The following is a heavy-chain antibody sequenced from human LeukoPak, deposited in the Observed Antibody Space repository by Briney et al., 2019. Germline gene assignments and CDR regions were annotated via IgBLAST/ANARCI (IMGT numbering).Heavy chain of an antibody. CDR3: ARGPAYYYDSSGYYPY. V-gene: IGHV1-3*03. CDR2: INAGNGNT. CDR1: GYTFTSYA. D-gene: IGHD3-22*01. Sequence: GASVKVSCKASGYTFTSYAMHWVRQAPGQRLEWMGWINAGNGNTKYSQEFQGRVTITRDTSASTAYMELSSLRSEDMAVYYCARGPAYYYDSSGYYPYWGQGTLVTVSS. J-gene: IGHJ4*02.